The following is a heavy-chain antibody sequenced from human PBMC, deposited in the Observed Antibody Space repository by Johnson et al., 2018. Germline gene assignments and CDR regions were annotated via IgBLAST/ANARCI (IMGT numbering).Heavy chain of an antibody. Sequence: QVQLQESGPRLVKPSETLSLTCSVSGGSMRNDGDYWGWIRQPPGKGLEWIGSIAYGGSTYYTPSIKSRATLSVDTAKNTVYLQMQSLRAEDTALYYCAKDLNKLSLSRAFDIWGQGTMVTVSS. CDR3: AKDLNKLSLSRAFDI. V-gene: IGHV4-39*07. D-gene: IGHD1-1*01. J-gene: IGHJ3*02. CDR2: IAYGGST. CDR1: GGSMRNDGDY.